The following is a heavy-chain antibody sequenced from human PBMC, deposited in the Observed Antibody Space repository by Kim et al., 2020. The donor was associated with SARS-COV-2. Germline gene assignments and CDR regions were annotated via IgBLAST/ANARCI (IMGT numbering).Heavy chain of an antibody. CDR3: VQQGEYDILTGYYSPPLDY. Sequence: SETLSLICTVSGGSISSSSYYWGWIRQPPGKGLEWIGSIYYSGSTYYNPSLKSRVTISVDTSKNQFSLKLSSVTAADTAVYYCVQQGEYDILTGYYSPPLDYWGQGTLVTVSS. CDR2: IYYSGST. D-gene: IGHD3-9*01. V-gene: IGHV4-39*07. CDR1: GGSISSSSYY. J-gene: IGHJ4*02.